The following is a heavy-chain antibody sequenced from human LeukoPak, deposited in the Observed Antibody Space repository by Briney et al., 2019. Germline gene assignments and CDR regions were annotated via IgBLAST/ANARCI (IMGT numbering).Heavy chain of an antibody. J-gene: IGHJ6*02. CDR1: GYTFTGYY. CDR3: ARAGGAPYYYGSGSPMDV. Sequence: ASVKVSCKASGYTFTGYYMHWVRQAPGQGLEWMGWINPNSGGTNYAQKFQGRVTMTRDTSISTAYMELSRLRSDDTAVYYCARAGGAPYYYGSGSPMDVWGQGTTVTVSS. CDR2: INPNSGGT. D-gene: IGHD3-10*01. V-gene: IGHV1-2*02.